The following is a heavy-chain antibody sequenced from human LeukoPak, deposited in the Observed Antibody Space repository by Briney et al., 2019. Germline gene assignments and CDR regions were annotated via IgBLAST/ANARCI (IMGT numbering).Heavy chain of an antibody. Sequence: PSETLSLTCTVSGGSISSYYWSWIRQPPGKGLEWIGYIYYSGSTNYNPSLKSRVTISVDTSKNQFSLKLSSVTAADTAVYYCARARRDGYYYYYYYMDVWGKGTTVTVSS. CDR3: ARARRDGYYYYYYYMDV. V-gene: IGHV4-59*12. CDR1: GGSISSYY. J-gene: IGHJ6*03. D-gene: IGHD5-24*01. CDR2: IYYSGST.